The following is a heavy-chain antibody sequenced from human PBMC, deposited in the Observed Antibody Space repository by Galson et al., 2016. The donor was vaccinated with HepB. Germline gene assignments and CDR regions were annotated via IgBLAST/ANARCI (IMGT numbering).Heavy chain of an antibody. V-gene: IGHV4-59*08. Sequence: SETLSLTCTVSGGSITSYFWSWIRQPPGKGLEWIGYIYYSGSTNYNPSLKSRGTISVDTSKNQFSLKLNSVTAAETAVDYCARQSGDGFDYWGHGALVTVSS. CDR2: IYYSGST. J-gene: IGHJ4*01. CDR1: GGSITSYF. D-gene: IGHD3-10*01. CDR3: ARQSGDGFDY.